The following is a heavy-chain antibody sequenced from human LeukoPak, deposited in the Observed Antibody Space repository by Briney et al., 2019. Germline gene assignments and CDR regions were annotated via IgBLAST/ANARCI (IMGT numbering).Heavy chain of an antibody. V-gene: IGHV1-18*04. Sequence: ASVKVSCKASGYTFTSYGISWVRQAPGQGLEWMGWISAYNGNTNYAQKLQGRVTMTADTSTSTAYMELRSLRFDDTAVYYCARVKITFGGVIDLFDYWGQGTLVTVSS. CDR1: GYTFTSYG. D-gene: IGHD3-16*02. CDR2: ISAYNGNT. CDR3: ARVKITFGGVIDLFDY. J-gene: IGHJ4*02.